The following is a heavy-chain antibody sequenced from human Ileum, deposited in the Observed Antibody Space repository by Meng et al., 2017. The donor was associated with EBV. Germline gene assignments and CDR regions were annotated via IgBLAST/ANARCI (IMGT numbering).Heavy chain of an antibody. J-gene: IGHJ4*02. CDR2: IYHSGST. V-gene: IGHV4-4*02. CDR1: GGSISSSNW. CDR3: ARVGQWLPIDY. Sequence: VQLQQSGPGLVKPSGTLSLTCAVSGGSISSSNWWSWVRQPPGKGLEWIGEIYHSGSTNYNPSLKSRVTMSVDKSKNRFSLNLSSVTAADTAVYYCARVGQWLPIDYWGQGTLVTVSS. D-gene: IGHD6-19*01.